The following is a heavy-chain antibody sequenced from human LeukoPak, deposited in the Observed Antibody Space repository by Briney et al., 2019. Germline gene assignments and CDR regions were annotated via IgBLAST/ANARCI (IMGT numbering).Heavy chain of an antibody. D-gene: IGHD3-9*01. Sequence: SETLSLTCTVSGGSISSGGYYWSWIRQHPGKGLEWIRYTYYSGSAYYNPSLKSRVTISVDTSKNQFSLKLSSVTAADTAVYYCARADYDILTGPHGYFDYWGQGTLVTVSS. CDR1: GGSISSGGYY. CDR2: TYYSGSA. V-gene: IGHV4-31*03. J-gene: IGHJ4*02. CDR3: ARADYDILTGPHGYFDY.